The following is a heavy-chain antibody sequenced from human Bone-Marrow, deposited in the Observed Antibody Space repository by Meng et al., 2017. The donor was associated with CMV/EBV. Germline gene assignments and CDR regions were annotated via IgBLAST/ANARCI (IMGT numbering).Heavy chain of an antibody. D-gene: IGHD3-22*01. CDR3: ARVYYYDSSGLYY. Sequence: ASVKVSCNASGYTFTGYYMHWVRQAPGQGLEWMGWINPNSGGTNYAQKFQGRVTMTRDTSISTAYMELSRLRSDDTSVYYCARVYYYDSSGLYYWGQGTLVTVSS. CDR2: INPNSGGT. J-gene: IGHJ4*02. V-gene: IGHV1-2*02. CDR1: GYTFTGYY.